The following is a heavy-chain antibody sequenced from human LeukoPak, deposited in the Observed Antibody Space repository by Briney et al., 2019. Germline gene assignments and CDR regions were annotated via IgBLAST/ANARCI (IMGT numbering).Heavy chain of an antibody. CDR3: ARDPSGSYYLSGAFDI. CDR1: GGSISSYY. CDR2: IYYSGST. J-gene: IGHJ3*02. D-gene: IGHD1-26*01. Sequence: SETLSLTCTVSGGSISSYYWSWIRQPPGKGLEWIGYIYYSGSTNYNPSLKSRVTISIDTSKTQFSLKLSSVTAADTAVYYCARDPSGSYYLSGAFDIWGQGTMVTVSS. V-gene: IGHV4-59*01.